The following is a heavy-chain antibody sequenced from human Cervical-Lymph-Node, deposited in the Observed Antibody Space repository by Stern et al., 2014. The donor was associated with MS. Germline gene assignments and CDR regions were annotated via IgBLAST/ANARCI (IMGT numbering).Heavy chain of an antibody. CDR2: FYAGGLT. D-gene: IGHD3-10*01. Sequence: EVHLVESGGGLVQPGGSLRLSCVASGFDVSDKYINWVRQAPGKGLEWVSFFYAGGLTFYADSVKGRFTISRDKSKNTVYLQMNSLRAEDTAVYYCARGPWSYTADDWGQGTLVNVSS. CDR1: GFDVSDKY. V-gene: IGHV3-66*01. J-gene: IGHJ4*02. CDR3: ARGPWSYTADD.